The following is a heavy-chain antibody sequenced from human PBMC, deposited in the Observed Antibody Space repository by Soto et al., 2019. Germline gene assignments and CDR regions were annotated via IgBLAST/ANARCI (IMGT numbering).Heavy chain of an antibody. CDR2: VNGDGSIT. CDR3: TRGPRASSGGTGAY. CDR1: GLTLSNYW. Sequence: EVGLVQSGGGLIQPGGSLRLSCAASGLTLSNYWMHWVRQAPGKGLVWVSRVNGDGSITNYADSVRGRFTVIRDNAKNTLYLQMNSLRSEDTAVYYCTRGPRASSGGTGAYWGQGTLVTVSS. D-gene: IGHD2-2*01. V-gene: IGHV3-74*01. J-gene: IGHJ4*02.